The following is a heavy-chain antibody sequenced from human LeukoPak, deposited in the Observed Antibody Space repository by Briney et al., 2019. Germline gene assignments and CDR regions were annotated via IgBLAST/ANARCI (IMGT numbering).Heavy chain of an antibody. J-gene: IGHJ4*02. CDR1: VASITSGGYY. V-gene: IGHV4-31*03. CDR2: ISYSGST. CDR3: ARDQYHELFDY. Sequence: PSETLSLTCTVSVASITSGGYYWSWIRQHPGKGLEWIGYISYSGSTYYNPSLKSRVTISVDTSKNQFSLKLSSVTAADTAVYYCARDQYHELFDYWGQGTLVAVSS. D-gene: IGHD2-2*01.